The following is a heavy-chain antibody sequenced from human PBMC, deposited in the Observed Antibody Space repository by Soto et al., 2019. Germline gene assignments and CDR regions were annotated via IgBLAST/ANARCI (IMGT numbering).Heavy chain of an antibody. V-gene: IGHV1-58*01. CDR3: AADQGPYGDYGYYYYHYGMDV. D-gene: IGHD4-17*01. Sequence: VASVKVSCKASGVTFTSSAVQWVRRARGQRLEWIGWIVVGSGNANYAQKFQERVTITRGMSTSTAYMELSSLRSEDTAVYYCAADQGPYGDYGYYYYHYGMDVWGQGTTVTVS. CDR2: IVVGSGNA. J-gene: IGHJ6*02. CDR1: GVTFTSSA.